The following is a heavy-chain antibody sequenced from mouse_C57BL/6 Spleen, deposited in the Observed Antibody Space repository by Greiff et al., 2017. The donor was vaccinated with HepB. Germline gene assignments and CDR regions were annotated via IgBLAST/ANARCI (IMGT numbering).Heavy chain of an antibody. CDR1: GYTFTSYW. D-gene: IGHD4-1*01. Sequence: VQLQQPGAELVKPGASVKLSCKASGYTFTSYWMQWVKQRPGQGLEWIGEIDPSDSYTNYNQKFKGKATLTVDTSSSTAYMQLSSLTSEDSAVYYCARGEANWDVAYWGQGTLVTVSA. CDR2: IDPSDSYT. V-gene: IGHV1-50*01. J-gene: IGHJ3*01. CDR3: ARGEANWDVAY.